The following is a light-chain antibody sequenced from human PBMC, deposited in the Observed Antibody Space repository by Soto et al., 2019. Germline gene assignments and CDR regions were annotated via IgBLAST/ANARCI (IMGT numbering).Light chain of an antibody. CDR1: QDIRRA. CDR3: QQFTYPLT. Sequence: IQLTQSPSSLSASVGDRVTITCRASQDIRRALAWYQQKPGKAPNLLISDASSLESGVPSRFSGSGSGTDFPLSIISLQPEDFATYFCQQFTYPLTFGGGTKVELK. CDR2: DAS. V-gene: IGKV1-13*02. J-gene: IGKJ4*01.